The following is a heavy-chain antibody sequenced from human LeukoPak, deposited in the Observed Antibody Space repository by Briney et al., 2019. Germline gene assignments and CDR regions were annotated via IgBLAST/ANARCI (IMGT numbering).Heavy chain of an antibody. CDR3: AKDISRLVGAFDI. CDR2: IGGSDGRT. D-gene: IGHD2-8*02. CDR1: GFTFSTYA. J-gene: IGHJ3*02. Sequence: GGSLRLSCAASGFTFSTYAMSWVRQAPGKGLEWVSLIGGSDGRTRYADSVKGRFTISRDNSKNTLYLEMNSLRAEDTALYYCAKDISRLVGAFDIWGQGTMVTVSS. V-gene: IGHV3-23*01.